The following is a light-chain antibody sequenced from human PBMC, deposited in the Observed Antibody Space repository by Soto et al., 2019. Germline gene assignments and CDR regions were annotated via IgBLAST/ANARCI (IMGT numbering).Light chain of an antibody. Sequence: QSVLTQPRSVSGSPGQSVTISCTGTSSDVGGYNYVSWYQQYPGKAPKLIIYDVSKRPSGVPDRFSGSKSGNTASLTISGLQAEDEADYYCSSYTSSSTYVFGTGTKVTVL. CDR1: SSDVGGYNY. CDR2: DVS. J-gene: IGLJ1*01. V-gene: IGLV2-11*01. CDR3: SSYTSSSTYV.